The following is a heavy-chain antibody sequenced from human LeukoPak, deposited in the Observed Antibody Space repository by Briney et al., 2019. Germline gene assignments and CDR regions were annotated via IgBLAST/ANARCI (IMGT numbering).Heavy chain of an antibody. J-gene: IGHJ4*02. CDR3: ARYYYDSSGSEYFDY. CDR2: INPSGGST. D-gene: IGHD3-22*01. CDR1: GYTFTSYY. Sequence: ASVKVSCKASGYTFTSYYMHWVRQAPGQGLEWMGIINPSGGSTSYAQKFQGRVTMTRDTSTSTVYMGLSSLRSEDTAVYYCARYYYDSSGSEYFDYWGQGTLVTVSS. V-gene: IGHV1-46*01.